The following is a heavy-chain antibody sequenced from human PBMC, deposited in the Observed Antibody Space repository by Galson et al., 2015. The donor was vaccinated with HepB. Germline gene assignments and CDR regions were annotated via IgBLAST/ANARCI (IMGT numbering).Heavy chain of an antibody. Sequence: SVKVSCKASGYTFTSYAMHWVRQAPGQRLEWMGWINAGNGNTKYSQKFQGRVTITRDTSASTAYMELSSLRSEDTAVYYCARAPSFGYSGYVGYYYYGMDVWGQGTTVTVSS. D-gene: IGHD5-12*01. CDR1: GYTFTSYA. J-gene: IGHJ6*02. V-gene: IGHV1-3*01. CDR3: ARAPSFGYSGYVGYYYYGMDV. CDR2: INAGNGNT.